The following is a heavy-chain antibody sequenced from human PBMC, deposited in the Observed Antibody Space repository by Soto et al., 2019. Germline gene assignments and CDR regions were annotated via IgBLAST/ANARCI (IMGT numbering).Heavy chain of an antibody. Sequence: SETLSLTCTVSGGSISSGAYYWSWIRQHPGKGLEWIGYIYYSGSTYYNPSLKSRVSISADTSKNQFSLKLSSVTAADTVVYYCARGITIFGVVYFDFWGQGTLVTVSS. CDR2: IYYSGST. V-gene: IGHV4-31*03. CDR1: GGSISSGAYY. CDR3: ARGITIFGVVYFDF. D-gene: IGHD3-3*01. J-gene: IGHJ4*02.